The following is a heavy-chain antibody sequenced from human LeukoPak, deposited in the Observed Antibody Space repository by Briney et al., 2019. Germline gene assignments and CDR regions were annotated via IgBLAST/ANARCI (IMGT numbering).Heavy chain of an antibody. CDR2: IRYDGSNK. CDR1: GFTFSSYG. J-gene: IGHJ4*02. Sequence: GGSLRLSCAASGFTFSSYGMHWVRQAPGKGLEWVAFIRYDGSNKYYAEYVKGRLTISRDNSKNTLYLQMNSLRAEDTAVYYCAKDLREGYYDSSGTFDYWGQGTLVTVSS. D-gene: IGHD3-22*01. V-gene: IGHV3-30*02. CDR3: AKDLREGYYDSSGTFDY.